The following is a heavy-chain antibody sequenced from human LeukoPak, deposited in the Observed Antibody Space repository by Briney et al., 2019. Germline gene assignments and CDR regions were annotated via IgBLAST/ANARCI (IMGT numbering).Heavy chain of an antibody. CDR2: ISVNGGTT. J-gene: IGHJ1*01. Sequence: GGSLRPSCAASGFTFSSYAMTWVRQAPGKGLEWVSSISVNGGTTYYAVSVKGRFTTSRDNAKNTLYLQMNSLRAEDTAIYYCAQQVGYCSSGSCYFTYWGQGTLVTVSS. V-gene: IGHV3-23*01. CDR1: GFTFSSYA. D-gene: IGHD2-15*01. CDR3: AQQVGYCSSGSCYFTY.